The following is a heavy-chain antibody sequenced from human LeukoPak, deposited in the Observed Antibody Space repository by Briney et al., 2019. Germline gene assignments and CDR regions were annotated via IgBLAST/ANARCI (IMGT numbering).Heavy chain of an antibody. CDR2: ISSGSSTK. J-gene: IGHJ4*02. D-gene: IGHD6-19*01. V-gene: IGHV3-48*04. Sequence: GGSLRLSCAASGFTFSSYSMNWVRQAPGKGLEWVSYISSGSSTKYYADSVKGRFTVSRDNAGNSLYLQLNSLGAEDTAMYYCARTWNSGGWYVTFDYWGQGTLVTVSS. CDR1: GFTFSSYS. CDR3: ARTWNSGGWYVTFDY.